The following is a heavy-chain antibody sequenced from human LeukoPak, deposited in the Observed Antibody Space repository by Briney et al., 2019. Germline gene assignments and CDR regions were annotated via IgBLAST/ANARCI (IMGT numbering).Heavy chain of an antibody. Sequence: GGSLRLSCAASGFIFSNFCMHWVRQIPGKGLVWVSRICPDGTITNYADSVKGRFTISRDNAKNMVFLQMNSLRVDDTAIYYCVRDFRSADYWGQGILVTVSS. CDR2: ICPDGTIT. CDR3: VRDFRSADY. J-gene: IGHJ4*02. V-gene: IGHV3-74*01. CDR1: GFIFSNFC.